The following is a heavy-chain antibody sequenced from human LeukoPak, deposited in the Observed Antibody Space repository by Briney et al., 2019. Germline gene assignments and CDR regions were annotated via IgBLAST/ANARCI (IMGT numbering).Heavy chain of an antibody. CDR1: GGSISSSSYY. J-gene: IGHJ3*02. Sequence: SETLSLTCTVSGGSISSSSYYWGWIRQPPGKGLEWIGSIYYSGSTYYNPSLKSRVTISVDTSKNQFSLKLSSVTAADTAVYYCASSPYSSSWYKIWGQGTMVTVSS. CDR3: ASSPYSSSWYKI. D-gene: IGHD6-13*01. V-gene: IGHV4-39*01. CDR2: IYYSGST.